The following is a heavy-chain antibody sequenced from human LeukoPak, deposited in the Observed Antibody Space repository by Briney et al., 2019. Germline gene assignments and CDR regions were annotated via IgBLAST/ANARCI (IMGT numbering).Heavy chain of an antibody. CDR1: GCTFSSYA. CDR2: ISGSGGST. J-gene: IGHJ5*02. D-gene: IGHD3-22*01. Sequence: GGSLRESCVASGCTFSSYAMSWVRQAPGKGLDWVAAISGSGGSTYYADSVNGRFTISRDNSKSKLYLQMNSLRAEDTAVYYCAKGGSSGYYFNWFDPWGQGTLVTVSS. V-gene: IGHV3-23*01. CDR3: AKGGSSGYYFNWFDP.